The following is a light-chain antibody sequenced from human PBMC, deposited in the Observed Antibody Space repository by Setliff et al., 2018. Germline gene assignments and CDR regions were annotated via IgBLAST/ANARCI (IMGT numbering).Light chain of an antibody. CDR3: ATWDDGLNGAV. Sequence: SALTQPPSASGSPGQSVTISCTGTRSDVGGYNYVSWYQQHPGKAPKLVIYDVSKRPSGVPDRFSGAKSGNTASLTVSGLQAEDEADYYCATWDDGLNGAVFGGGTKVTVL. J-gene: IGLJ2*01. CDR2: DVS. CDR1: RSDVGGYNY. V-gene: IGLV2-8*01.